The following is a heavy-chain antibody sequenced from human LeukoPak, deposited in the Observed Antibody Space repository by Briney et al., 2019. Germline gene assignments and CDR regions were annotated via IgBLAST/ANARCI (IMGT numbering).Heavy chain of an antibody. CDR1: GYTFTDYY. D-gene: IGHD3-9*01. CDR3: ARERGNYDILTDYYEGNGFDP. CDR2: INPNSGGT. J-gene: IGHJ5*02. Sequence: ASVKVSCKASGYTFTDYYVHWVRQAPGHGLEWMGWINPNSGGTNYAQKFQGTVTMTRDTSISTAYMELTRLRSDDTAVYYCARERGNYDILTDYYEGNGFDPWGQGTLVTVSS. V-gene: IGHV1-2*02.